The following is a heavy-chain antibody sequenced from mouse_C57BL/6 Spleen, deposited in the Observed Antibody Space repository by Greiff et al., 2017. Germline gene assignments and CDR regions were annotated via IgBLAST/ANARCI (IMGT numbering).Heavy chain of an antibody. CDR3: ARDDGYYRFDY. CDR1: GFTFSSYA. V-gene: IGHV5-4*01. J-gene: IGHJ2*01. CDR2: ISDGGSYT. Sequence: EVMLVESGGGLVKPGGSLKLSCAASGFTFSSYAMSWVRQTPEKRLEWVATISDGGSYTYYPDNVQGRFTISRDNAKNNLYLQMSHLKSEDTAMYYCARDDGYYRFDYWGQGTTLTVSS. D-gene: IGHD2-3*01.